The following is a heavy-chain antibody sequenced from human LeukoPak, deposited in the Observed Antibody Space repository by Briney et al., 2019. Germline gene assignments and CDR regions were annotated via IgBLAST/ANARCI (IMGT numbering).Heavy chain of an antibody. D-gene: IGHD6-13*01. CDR3: TPLPSRIAADDSDAFDI. CDR2: IRYDGSNK. J-gene: IGHJ3*02. Sequence: GGSLRLSCAASGFIFSDYGMHWVRQAPGKGLEWVAFIRYDGSNKFYADSVKGRFTISRDNAKNSLYLQMNSLRAEDTAVYYCTPLPSRIAADDSDAFDIWGQGTMVTVSS. CDR1: GFIFSDYG. V-gene: IGHV3-30*02.